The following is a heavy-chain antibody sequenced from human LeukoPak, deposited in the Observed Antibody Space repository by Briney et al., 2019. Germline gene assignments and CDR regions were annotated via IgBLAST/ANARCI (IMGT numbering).Heavy chain of an antibody. CDR1: GGSISSGGYS. V-gene: IGHV4-30-2*01. CDR2: IYHSGST. Sequence: PSQTLSLTCAVSGGSISSGGYSWSWIRQPPGKGLEWIGYIYHSGSTYYNPSLKSRVTISVDTSKNQFSLKLSSVTAADTAVYYCARGLNNYDSSAYDAFDIWGQGTMVTVSS. J-gene: IGHJ3*02. D-gene: IGHD3-22*01. CDR3: ARGLNNYDSSAYDAFDI.